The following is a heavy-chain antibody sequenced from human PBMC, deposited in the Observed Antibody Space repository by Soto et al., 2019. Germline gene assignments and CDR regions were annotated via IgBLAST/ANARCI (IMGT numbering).Heavy chain of an antibody. CDR2: IYYSGST. V-gene: IGHV4-59*01. J-gene: IGHJ3*02. Sequence: SETLSLTCTVSGGSISSYYWSWIRQPPGKGLEWIGYIYYSGSTNYNPSLKSRVTISVDTSKNQFSLKLGSVTAADTAVYYCAISERREESYDAFDIWGQGTMVTVSS. CDR3: AISERREESYDAFDI. CDR1: GGSISSYY.